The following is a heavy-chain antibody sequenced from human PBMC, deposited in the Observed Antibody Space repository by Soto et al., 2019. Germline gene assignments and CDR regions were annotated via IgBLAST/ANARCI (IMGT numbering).Heavy chain of an antibody. CDR1: GVTSRSAW. D-gene: IGHD3-3*01. Sequence: GESLRLSCAASGVTSRSAWMLRVRQAPGKGLEWVGRIKSERDGGTIDYTAPVQGRFTISRDDSQNMLYLQMNSLKIEDTGVYYCIAVPEWKVHWRDHWGQGSLVTVSS. V-gene: IGHV3-15*01. J-gene: IGHJ4*02. CDR2: IKSERDGGTI. CDR3: IAVPEWKVHWRDH.